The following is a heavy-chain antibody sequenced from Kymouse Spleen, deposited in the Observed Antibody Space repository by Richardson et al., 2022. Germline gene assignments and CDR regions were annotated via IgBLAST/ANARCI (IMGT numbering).Heavy chain of an antibody. Sequence: EVQLVESGGGLVKPGGSLRLSCAASGFTFSNAWMSWVRQAPGKGLEWVGRIKSKTDGGTTDYAAPVKGRFTISRDDSKNTLYLQMNSLKTEDTAVYYCTTDTYYYGSGSYYNVDYWGQGTLVTVSS. CDR1: GFTFSNAW. V-gene: IGHV3-15*01. CDR2: IKSKTDGGTT. J-gene: IGHJ4*02. CDR3: TTDTYYYGSGSYYNVDY. D-gene: IGHD3-10*01.